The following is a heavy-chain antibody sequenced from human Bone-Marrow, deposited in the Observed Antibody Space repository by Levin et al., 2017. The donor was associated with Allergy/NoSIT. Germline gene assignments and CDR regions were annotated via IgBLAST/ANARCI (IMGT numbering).Heavy chain of an antibody. CDR3: ARAWAGPNDYNYMDV. CDR1: GFTFSNFE. D-gene: IGHD1-1*01. J-gene: IGHJ6*03. V-gene: IGHV3-48*03. Sequence: GGSLRLSCAASGFTFSNFEMNWVRQAPGKGLEWVSCIRSSGTTTYYADSVKGRFTISRVNANNSLFLQMNSLRADDTAVYYCARAWAGPNDYNYMDVWGKGTTVTVSS. CDR2: IRSSGTTT.